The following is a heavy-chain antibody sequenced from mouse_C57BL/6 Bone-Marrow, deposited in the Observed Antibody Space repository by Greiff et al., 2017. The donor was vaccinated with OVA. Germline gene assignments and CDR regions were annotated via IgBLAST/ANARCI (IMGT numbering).Heavy chain of an antibody. CDR3: APSIMVTYAMDY. J-gene: IGHJ4*01. V-gene: IGHV1-75*01. Sequence: VQPGASVKISCKASGYTFTDYYINWVKQRPGQGLEWIGWIFPGSGSTYYNEKFKGKATLTVDKSSSTAYMLLSSLTSEDSAVYFCAPSIMVTYAMDYWGQGTSVTVSS. CDR2: IFPGSGST. CDR1: GYTFTDYY. D-gene: IGHD2-2*01.